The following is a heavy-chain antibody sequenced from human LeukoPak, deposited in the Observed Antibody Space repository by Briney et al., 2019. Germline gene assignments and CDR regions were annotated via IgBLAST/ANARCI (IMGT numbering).Heavy chain of an antibody. V-gene: IGHV4-59*01. CDR3: ARGDDSSGYYIPIFDY. CDR2: IYCSVSS. CDR1: GGPISRYY. J-gene: IGHJ4*02. D-gene: IGHD3-22*01. Sequence: SETLSLTCTVSGGPISRYYWSWMRQPPGKRLEGIGYIYCSVSSNYSPSLKFRVTISVDTSKIQFSLKLSSVTAADTAVYYCARGDDSSGYYIPIFDYWGQGTLVTVSS.